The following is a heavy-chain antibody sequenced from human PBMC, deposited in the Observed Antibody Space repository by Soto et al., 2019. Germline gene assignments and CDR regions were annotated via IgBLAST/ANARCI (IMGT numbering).Heavy chain of an antibody. Sequence: PSESLRLTCTVSGGSISSYYWSRIRQPPGKGLEWIGYIYYSGSTNYNPSLKSRVTISVDTSKNQFSLKLSSVTAAYTAVYDCAREGRYVLHEGIGCSINFRDQATLVTVSS. CDR1: GGSISSYY. J-gene: IGHJ1*01. CDR2: IYYSGST. CDR3: AREGRYVLHEGIGCSINF. V-gene: IGHV4-59*01. D-gene: IGHD3-16*01.